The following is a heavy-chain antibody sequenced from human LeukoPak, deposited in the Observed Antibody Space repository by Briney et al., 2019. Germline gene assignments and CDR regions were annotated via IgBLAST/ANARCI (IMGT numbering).Heavy chain of an antibody. D-gene: IGHD6-13*01. CDR1: GGSISSGSYY. Sequence: SETLSLTCTVSGGSISSGSYYWSWIRQPAGKGLEWIGRIYTSGSTNYNPSLKSRVTMSVDTSKNQFSLKLSSVTAADTAVYYCAGSQYSSSWYVYWGQGTLVTVSS. J-gene: IGHJ4*02. CDR3: AGSQYSSSWYVY. CDR2: IYTSGST. V-gene: IGHV4-61*02.